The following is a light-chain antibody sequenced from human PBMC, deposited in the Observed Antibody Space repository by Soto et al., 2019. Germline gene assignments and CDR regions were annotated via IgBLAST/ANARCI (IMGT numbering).Light chain of an antibody. J-gene: IGKJ2*01. CDR1: HSVASTY. Sequence: EIVLTQSPGTLSLSPGEGATLSCRASHSVASTYLAWYQQKPGLAPRLIIYGASNRASGTPDRFSGGGSGTHFTLTISRLEPEDFAVYYCHQYGSASFTFGQGTKLEIK. CDR3: HQYGSASFT. CDR2: GAS. V-gene: IGKV3-20*01.